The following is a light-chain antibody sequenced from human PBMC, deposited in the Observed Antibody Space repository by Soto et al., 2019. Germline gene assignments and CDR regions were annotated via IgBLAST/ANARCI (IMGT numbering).Light chain of an antibody. CDR2: GAS. Sequence: EIVLTQSPGTLSLSPGERATLSCRASQSVSSSYLAWYQQKPGQAPGLLIYGASSRATGIPDRFSGSGSGTDFTLTISRLEPEDFAVYYCQQYGSSRALTFGGGTKVEIK. V-gene: IGKV3-20*01. CDR3: QQYGSSRALT. CDR1: QSVSSSY. J-gene: IGKJ4*01.